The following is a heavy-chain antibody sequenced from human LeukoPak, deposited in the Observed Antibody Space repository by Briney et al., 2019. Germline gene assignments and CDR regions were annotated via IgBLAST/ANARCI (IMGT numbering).Heavy chain of an antibody. J-gene: IGHJ6*03. CDR3: AKVMKGNERLTMVRGVIIKTAGLYYMDV. CDR2: ISASGGST. V-gene: IGHV3-23*01. CDR1: GFTLSSYA. D-gene: IGHD3-10*01. Sequence: AGGSLRLSCAASGFTLSSYAMSWVRQAPGKGLEWASSISASGGSTNYADSVKGRFTISRDNSKNTVYLQMNSLSAEDTAVYYCAKVMKGNERLTMVRGVIIKTAGLYYMDVWGKGTTVTVSS.